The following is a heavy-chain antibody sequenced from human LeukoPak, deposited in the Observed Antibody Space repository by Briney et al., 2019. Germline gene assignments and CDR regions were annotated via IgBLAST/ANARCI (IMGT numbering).Heavy chain of an antibody. D-gene: IGHD6-13*01. CDR2: ISGSGGST. Sequence: PGGSLRLSCAASGFTFSSYAMSWFRQAPGKGLEWVAAISGSGGSTYYADSVKGRFTISRDNSKNTLYLQMNSLRAEDTAVYYCARLLATPGTCLRWWGQGTLVTVSS. J-gene: IGHJ4*02. CDR3: ARLLATPGTCLRW. V-gene: IGHV3-23*01. CDR1: GFTFSSYA.